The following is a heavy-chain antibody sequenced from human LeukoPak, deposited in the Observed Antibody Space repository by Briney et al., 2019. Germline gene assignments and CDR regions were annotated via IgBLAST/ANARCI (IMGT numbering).Heavy chain of an antibody. D-gene: IGHD1-1*01. CDR2: IGIDSGNT. J-gene: IGHJ4*02. V-gene: IGHV3-48*01. Sequence: GGSLRLSCTASGFPFIEYSMNWVRQAPGKGLEWISYIGIDSGNTKYADSVRGRFTISTDKAKNSLYLQMNSLRVEDTAVYYCARDHNYAFDNWGQGTLVSIAS. CDR3: ARDHNYAFDN. CDR1: GFPFIEYS.